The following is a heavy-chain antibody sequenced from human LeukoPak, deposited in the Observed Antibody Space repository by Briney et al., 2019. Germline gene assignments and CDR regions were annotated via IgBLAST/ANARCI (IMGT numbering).Heavy chain of an antibody. J-gene: IGHJ5*02. CDR2: INHSGST. D-gene: IGHD2-15*01. CDR3: ARGGKRIVVVVAAQQSNNWFDP. Sequence: GSLRLSCAASGFTFSSYAMHWVRQPPGKGLEWIGEINHSGSTNYNPSLKSRVTISVDTSKNQFSLKLSSVTAADTAVYYCARGGKRIVVVVAAQQSNNWFDPWGQGTLVTVSS. CDR1: GFTFSSYA. V-gene: IGHV4-34*01.